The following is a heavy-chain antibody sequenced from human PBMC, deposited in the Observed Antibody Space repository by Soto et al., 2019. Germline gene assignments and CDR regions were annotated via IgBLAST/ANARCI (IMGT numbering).Heavy chain of an antibody. CDR1: GYTFTTYD. V-gene: IGHV1-8*01. J-gene: IGHJ6*02. Sequence: QVQLVQSGAEVKKPGASVRVSCKASGYTFTTYDINWVRQATGQGLEWMGWMNPNIGSTGYAQKFQGRATMTTATSISTAYMELTSLTSEDSAVYYCARGSRGWYSGYYFGLDVWGQGTTVTVSS. CDR3: ARGSRGWYSGYYFGLDV. CDR2: MNPNIGST. D-gene: IGHD6-19*01.